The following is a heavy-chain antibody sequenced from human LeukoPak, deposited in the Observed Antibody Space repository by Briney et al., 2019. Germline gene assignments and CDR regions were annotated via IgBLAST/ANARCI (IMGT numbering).Heavy chain of an antibody. D-gene: IGHD6-19*01. J-gene: IGHJ4*02. V-gene: IGHV1-8*03. CDR2: MNPNSGNT. Sequence: GASVKVSCKASGYTFTSYDINWVRQATGQGLEWMGWMNPNSGNTGYAQRFQGRVTITRNTSISTAYMELSSLRSEDTAVYYCARTHSSGWYFFDYWGQGTLVTVSS. CDR3: ARTHSSGWYFFDY. CDR1: GYTFTSYD.